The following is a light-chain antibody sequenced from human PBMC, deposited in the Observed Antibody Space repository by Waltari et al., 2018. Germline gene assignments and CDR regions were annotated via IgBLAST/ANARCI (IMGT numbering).Light chain of an antibody. CDR3: AAWYHSLGGRL. CDR1: SSY. V-gene: IGLV1-47*01. CDR2: RDN. J-gene: IGLJ3*02. Sequence: QSVLIQPPSASGTPGQRVTISCSGSSSYIYWYQQLPGTAPKLLIYRDNQRPSGVPARFSGSKSGTSASLSIGGLRSEDEADYYCAAWYHSLGGRLFGGGTKLTVL.